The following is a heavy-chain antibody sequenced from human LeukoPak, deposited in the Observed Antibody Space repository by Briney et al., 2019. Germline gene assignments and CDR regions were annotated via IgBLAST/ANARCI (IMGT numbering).Heavy chain of an antibody. J-gene: IGHJ4*02. CDR3: AKENSPILRYFDWLVGYDY. V-gene: IGHV3-30*18. CDR1: GFTFSSYG. Sequence: PGGSLRLSCAASGFTFSSYGMHWVRQAPGKGLEWVAVISYDGSNKYYADSVKGRFTISRDNSKNTLYLQMNSLRAEDTAVYYCAKENSPILRYFDWLVGYDYWGQGTLVTVSS. CDR2: ISYDGSNK. D-gene: IGHD3-9*01.